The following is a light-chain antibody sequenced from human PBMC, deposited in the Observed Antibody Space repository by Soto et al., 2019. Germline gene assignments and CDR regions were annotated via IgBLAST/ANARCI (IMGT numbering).Light chain of an antibody. CDR1: SSDVGSYNL. CDR2: EGS. J-gene: IGLJ3*02. CDR3: CSYAGXXV. V-gene: IGLV2-23*01. Sequence: QSVLTQPASVSGSPGQSITISCTGTSSDVGSYNLVSWYQQHPGKAPKLMIYEGSKRPSGVSNRFSGSKSGNTASLTISGLQAEDEDDYYCCSYAGXXVXXGGTKLTXL.